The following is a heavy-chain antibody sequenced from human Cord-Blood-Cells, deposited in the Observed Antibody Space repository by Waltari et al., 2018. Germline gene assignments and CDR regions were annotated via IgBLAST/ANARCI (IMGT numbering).Heavy chain of an antibody. J-gene: IGHJ4*02. Sequence: EVQLVESGGGLVQPGRSLRLSCTASGFTFGDYAMSWVRQAPGKGLEWVGFIRSKAYGGTTEYAASVKGRFTISRDDSKSIAYLQMNSLKTEDTAVYYCTRGRTGDLVYPFDYWGQGTLVTVSS. CDR2: IRSKAYGGTT. V-gene: IGHV3-49*04. D-gene: IGHD7-27*01. CDR1: GFTFGDYA. CDR3: TRGRTGDLVYPFDY.